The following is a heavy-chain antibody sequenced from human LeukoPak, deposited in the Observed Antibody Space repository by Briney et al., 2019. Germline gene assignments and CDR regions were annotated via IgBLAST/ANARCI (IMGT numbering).Heavy chain of an antibody. J-gene: IGHJ5*02. CDR3: ARESSSTWGWFDP. V-gene: IGHV4-61*02. D-gene: IGHD2-2*01. CDR2: LYTSGNT. CDR1: GDSISSGSYY. Sequence: TLSLTCTVSGDSISSGSYYWSWLRQPAGKGLEWIGRLYTSGNTNYNPSLKSRVTITVDSSKNHFSLNLSSVTAADSAVYYCARESSSTWGWFDPWGQGTQVSVSS.